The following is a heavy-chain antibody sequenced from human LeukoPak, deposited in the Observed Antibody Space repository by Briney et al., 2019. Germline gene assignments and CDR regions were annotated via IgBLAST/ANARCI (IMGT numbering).Heavy chain of an antibody. CDR3: ARGGVGWFDP. D-gene: IGHD1-26*01. J-gene: IGHJ5*02. V-gene: IGHV4-59*13. Sequence: SDTQTLTCTVPGRLISSYHWIWIRQPPGKGLDCIGYNYYSGSTNYNPSVKSRVTISVDTSKNQFSLMQSSVTAADTAVYYCARGGVGWFDPWGQGTLVTVSS. CDR1: GRLISSYH. CDR2: NYYSGST.